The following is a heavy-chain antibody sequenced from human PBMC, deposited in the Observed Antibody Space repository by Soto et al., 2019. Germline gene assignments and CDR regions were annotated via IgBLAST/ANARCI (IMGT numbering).Heavy chain of an antibody. CDR1: GFTFSSYG. CDR2: ISYDGSNK. Sequence: GGSLRLSCAASGFTFSSYGMHWVRQAPGKGLEWVAVISYDGSNKYYADSVKGRFTISRDNSKNTLYLQMNSLRAEDTALYYCARDVSPGTSSLYFDDFDIWGQGTMVTVSS. V-gene: IGHV3-30*03. J-gene: IGHJ3*02. CDR3: ARDVSPGTSSLYFDDFDI. D-gene: IGHD6-13*01.